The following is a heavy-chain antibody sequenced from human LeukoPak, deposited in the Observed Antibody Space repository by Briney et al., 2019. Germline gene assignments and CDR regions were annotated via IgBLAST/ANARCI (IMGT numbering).Heavy chain of an antibody. CDR1: GYSFTNYW. Sequence: GESLKISCKGSGYSFTNYWIDWVRQKPGKGLEYMGIIYPGDSDTRYSPSFQGQVTISADKSINTAYIQWSSLKASDTAIYYCARRGTTCDGDKCYSDGLDLWGRGTLVTVSS. J-gene: IGHJ5*02. D-gene: IGHD2-15*01. V-gene: IGHV5-51*01. CDR2: IYPGDSDT. CDR3: ARRGTTCDGDKCYSDGLDL.